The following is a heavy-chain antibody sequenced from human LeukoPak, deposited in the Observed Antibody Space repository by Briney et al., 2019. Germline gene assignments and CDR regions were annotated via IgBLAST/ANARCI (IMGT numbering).Heavy chain of an antibody. CDR3: RGHSSWYRGTYYYYGMDV. D-gene: IGHD6-13*01. CDR1: GGSIRGYY. CDR2: INHSGST. J-gene: IGHJ6*02. V-gene: IGHV4-34*01. Sequence: PSETLSLTCTVSGGSIRGYYWSWIRQPPGKRLEWIGEINHSGSTNYNPSLKSRVTISVDTSKNQFSLKLSSVTAADTAVYYCRGHSSWYRGTYYYYGMDVWGQGTTVTVSS.